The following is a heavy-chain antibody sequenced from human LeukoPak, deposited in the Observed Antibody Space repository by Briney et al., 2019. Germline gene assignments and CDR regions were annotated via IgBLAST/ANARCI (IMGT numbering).Heavy chain of an antibody. Sequence: SETLSLTCTVSGGSVTDPGYYWGWVRQPPGKELEWIASDHSSGNTYYKSSLKSRVTISLDTSHKQISLSLTSVAASDTAVYFCARHGLQRFDYWGQGTLVPVSS. V-gene: IGHV4-39*01. J-gene: IGHJ4*02. CDR3: ARHGLQRFDY. D-gene: IGHD2-2*01. CDR1: GGSVTDPGYY. CDR2: DHSSGNT.